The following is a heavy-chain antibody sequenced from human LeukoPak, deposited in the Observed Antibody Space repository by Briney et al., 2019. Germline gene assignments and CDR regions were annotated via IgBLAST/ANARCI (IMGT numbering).Heavy chain of an antibody. CDR2: IYPGDSDT. J-gene: IGHJ3*02. CDR1: GYSFTSYW. Sequence: GESLKISCKGSGYSFTSYWIGWVRQMPGKGLEWMGNIYPGDSDTRYSPSFQGQVTISADKSISTAYLQWSSLKASDTAMYYCASLDIVVVPAAPDAFDIWGQGTMVTVSS. V-gene: IGHV5-51*01. D-gene: IGHD2-2*01. CDR3: ASLDIVVVPAAPDAFDI.